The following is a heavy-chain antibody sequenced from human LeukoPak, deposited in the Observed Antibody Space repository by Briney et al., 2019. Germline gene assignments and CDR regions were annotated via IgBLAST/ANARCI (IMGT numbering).Heavy chain of an antibody. CDR2: IYYSGST. D-gene: IGHD6-19*01. Sequence: PSETLSLTCTVSGGSISTYYWSWIRQPPGKGLEWIGYIYYSGSTNYNPSLKGRVTISVDTSKNLFSLILYSVTAADTAVYYCARGGSSGWHGVDYWGQGTLVTVSS. V-gene: IGHV4-59*01. J-gene: IGHJ4*02. CDR1: GGSISTYY. CDR3: ARGGSSGWHGVDY.